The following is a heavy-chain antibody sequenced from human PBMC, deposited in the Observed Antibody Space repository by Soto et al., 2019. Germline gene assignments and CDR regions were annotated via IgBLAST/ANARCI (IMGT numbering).Heavy chain of an antibody. CDR3: ARAYCSGDSCYGFPY. CDR2: INPSGGST. V-gene: IGHV1-46*01. J-gene: IGHJ4*02. CDR1: GDTFTNYY. D-gene: IGHD2-15*01. Sequence: ASVKVSCKASGDTFTNYYIHWVRQAPGQGLEWMGIINPSGGSTSYAQKFQGRVTMIRDTSTSAVYMELSSLRSEDTAIYYCARAYCSGDSCYGFPYWGQGTLVSVCS.